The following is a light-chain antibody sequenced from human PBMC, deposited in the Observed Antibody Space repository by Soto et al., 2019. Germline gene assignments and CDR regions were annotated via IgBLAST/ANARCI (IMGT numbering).Light chain of an antibody. V-gene: IGLV8-61*01. CDR3: VFFLRGDIGL. CDR1: SGSVSTSQY. CDR2: STN. J-gene: IGLJ3*02. Sequence: QTVVTQEPSFSVSPGGTVTLTCGLRSGSVSTSQYPSWYQQTPGQPPRTLIHSTNVRSSGVPDRFSGSILGNKAALTITGNEADDEADYYCVFFLRGDIGLFGGGPKLTVL.